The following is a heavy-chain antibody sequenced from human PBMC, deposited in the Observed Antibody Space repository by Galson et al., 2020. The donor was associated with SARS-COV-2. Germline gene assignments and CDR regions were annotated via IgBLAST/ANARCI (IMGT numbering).Heavy chain of an antibody. CDR3: ARAPLRAMVLGVIAYWFDP. Sequence: QLGESLKISCAASGFTFSSYGMHWVRQAPGKGLEWVAVIWYDGSNKYYADSVKGRFTIPRDNSKNTLYLQMNSLRAEDTAVYYCARAPLRAMVLGVIAYWFDPWGQGTLVTVSS. CDR2: IWYDGSNK. V-gene: IGHV3-33*01. J-gene: IGHJ5*02. D-gene: IGHD3-10*01. CDR1: GFTFSSYG.